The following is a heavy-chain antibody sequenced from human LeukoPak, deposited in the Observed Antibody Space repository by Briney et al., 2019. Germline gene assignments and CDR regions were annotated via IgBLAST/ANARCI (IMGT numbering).Heavy chain of an antibody. V-gene: IGHV1-8*01. D-gene: IGHD1-7*01. CDR2: MNPNSGNT. J-gene: IGHJ5*02. CDR1: GYTFTSYD. CDR3: ARGNCQPNWNYVFCWFDP. Sequence: ASVKVSCKASGYTFTSYDINWVRQATGQGLEWMGWMNPNSGNTGYAQKFQGRVTMTRNTSISTAYMELSSLRSEDTAVYYCARGNCQPNWNYVFCWFDPWGQGTLVTVSS.